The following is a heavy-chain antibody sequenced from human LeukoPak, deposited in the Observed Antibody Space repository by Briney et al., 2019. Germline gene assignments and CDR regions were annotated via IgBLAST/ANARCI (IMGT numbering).Heavy chain of an antibody. CDR1: GFTFSNYD. CDR3: AKELDSSGYFDY. D-gene: IGHD3-22*01. Sequence: GGSLRLSCAASGFTFSNYDMSWVRQAPGKGLEWVSGISGSGGSTYHADSVKGRFTISRDNSKNTLYLQMNSLRAEDTAVYYCAKELDSSGYFDYWGQGALVTVSS. CDR2: ISGSGGST. V-gene: IGHV3-23*01. J-gene: IGHJ4*02.